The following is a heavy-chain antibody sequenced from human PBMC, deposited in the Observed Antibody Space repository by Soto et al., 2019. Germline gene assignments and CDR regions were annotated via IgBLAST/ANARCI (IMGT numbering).Heavy chain of an antibody. V-gene: IGHV4-4*07. CDR1: GGSISSYY. J-gene: IGHJ4*02. Sequence: SETLSLTCTVSGGSISSYYWSWIREPAGKGLEWIGRIYTSGSTNYNPSLKSRVTMSVDTSKNQFSLKLSSVTAADTAVYYCARVAKVEPPRYYFDYWGQGTLVTVSS. CDR3: ARVAKVEPPRYYFDY. CDR2: IYTSGST. D-gene: IGHD2-2*01.